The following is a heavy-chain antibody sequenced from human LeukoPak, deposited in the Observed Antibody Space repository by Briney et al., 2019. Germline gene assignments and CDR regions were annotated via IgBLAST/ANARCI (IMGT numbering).Heavy chain of an antibody. J-gene: IGHJ4*02. V-gene: IGHV3-48*02. Sequence: PGGSLRLSCEASGFTFSTYGMNWVRQAPGKGLEWVSYISDSSSIIYYADSVKGRFTISRDNAKNPLYLQMNSLRDEDTAVYYCARRFGYWGQGTLVTVSS. CDR3: ARRFGY. CDR2: ISDSSSII. CDR1: GFTFSTYG.